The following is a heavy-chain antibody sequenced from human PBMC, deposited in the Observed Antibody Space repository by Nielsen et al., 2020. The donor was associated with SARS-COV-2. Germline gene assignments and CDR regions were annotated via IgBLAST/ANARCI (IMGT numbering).Heavy chain of an antibody. CDR3: ARDRSGWYVDY. CDR1: GFTFSSYW. D-gene: IGHD6-19*01. J-gene: IGHJ4*02. CDR2: INSDGSST. Sequence: GESLKISCAASGFTFSSYWMHWVRQAPGKGLVWVSRINSDGSSTSYADSVKGRFTISRDNSKNTLYLQMNSLRAEDTAVYYCARDRSGWYVDYWGQGTLVTVSS. V-gene: IGHV3-74*01.